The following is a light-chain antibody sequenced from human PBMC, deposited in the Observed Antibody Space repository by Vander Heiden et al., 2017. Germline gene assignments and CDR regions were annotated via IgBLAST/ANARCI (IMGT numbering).Light chain of an antibody. V-gene: IGKV1-5*03. Sequence: TLSASVGDRVTITCRASESINSWLAWYQQKPGKAPKLLIDKASSLESGVPSRFSGSGSGTEFTLTISSLQPDDFATYYCQQYSSYWTFGQGTKVEIK. CDR3: QQYSSYWT. J-gene: IGKJ1*01. CDR2: KAS. CDR1: ESINSW.